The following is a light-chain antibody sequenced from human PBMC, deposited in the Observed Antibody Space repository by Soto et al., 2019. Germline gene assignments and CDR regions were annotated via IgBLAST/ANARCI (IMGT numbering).Light chain of an antibody. Sequence: IQITQSPSSLSASVGDRVTITCRASQRISTYLNWFQQRPGKATRLLIYAASTLQNGVSSNFSGSASGTDFSLTISSLQPVDFAAYYCQQYTGYYQWTFGPGTKVDIK. CDR1: QRISTY. V-gene: IGKV1-39*01. CDR3: QQYTGYYQWT. J-gene: IGKJ1*01. CDR2: AAS.